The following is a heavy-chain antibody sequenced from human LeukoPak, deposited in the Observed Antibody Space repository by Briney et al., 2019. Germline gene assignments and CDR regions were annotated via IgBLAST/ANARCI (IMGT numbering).Heavy chain of an antibody. CDR1: GGSIRSYY. CDR2: IYYSGST. Sequence: SETLSLTCTVSGGSIRSYYWNWIRQPPGKGLEWIGYIYYSGSTNYNPSLKSRVTMSVDASKNQFSLKLSSVTAADTAVYYCARDDRSLTGYYEEGYFDYWGQGTLVTVSS. V-gene: IGHV4-59*01. D-gene: IGHD3-9*01. CDR3: ARDDRSLTGYYEEGYFDY. J-gene: IGHJ4*02.